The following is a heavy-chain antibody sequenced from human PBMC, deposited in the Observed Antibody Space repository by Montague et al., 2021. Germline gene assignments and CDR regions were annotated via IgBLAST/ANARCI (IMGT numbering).Heavy chain of an antibody. CDR2: MNHSGST. Sequence: SETLSLTCAVYGGSFSGYYWSWIRQPPGKGLEWIGEMNHSGSTNYNPSLKSRVTISVDTSKNQFSLKLSSVTAADTAVYYCARRGGTMVRGVKGYMDVWGKGTTVTVSS. D-gene: IGHD3-10*01. CDR3: ARRGGTMVRGVKGYMDV. V-gene: IGHV4-34*01. J-gene: IGHJ6*03. CDR1: GGSFSGYY.